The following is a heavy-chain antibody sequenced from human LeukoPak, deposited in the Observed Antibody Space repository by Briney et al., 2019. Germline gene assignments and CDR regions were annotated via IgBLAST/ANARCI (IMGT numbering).Heavy chain of an antibody. CDR2: IYTSGST. CDR3: ASYGLPGIAVAGTSPFDY. J-gene: IGHJ4*02. CDR1: GGSISSYY. Sequence: SETLSLTCTVSGGSISSYYWSWIRQPAGKGLEWIGRIYTSGSTNYNPSLKSRVTMSVDTSKNHFTLKLSSVTAADTAVYYCASYGLPGIAVAGTSPFDYWGQGTLVTVSS. V-gene: IGHV4-4*07. D-gene: IGHD6-19*01.